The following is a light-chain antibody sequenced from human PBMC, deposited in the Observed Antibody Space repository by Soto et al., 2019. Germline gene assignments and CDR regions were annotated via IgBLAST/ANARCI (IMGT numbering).Light chain of an antibody. J-gene: IGLJ1*01. V-gene: IGLV2-14*01. CDR1: SRVVGGYDY. CDR2: DVS. CDR3: SSYTSSSTYV. Sequence: QSVVTQPASVSGSPGQSIPIPFTGTSRVVGGYDYVSWYQQHPGKAPKLMIYDVSNRPSGVSNRFSGSKSGNTASLTISGLQAEDEADYYCSSYTSSSTYVFGTGTKVTVL.